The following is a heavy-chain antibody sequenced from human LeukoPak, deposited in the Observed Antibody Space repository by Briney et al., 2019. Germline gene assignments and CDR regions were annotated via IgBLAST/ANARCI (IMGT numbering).Heavy chain of an antibody. Sequence: APVKVSCKASGYTFTTYGISWVRQAPGQGLDWVGRISTYKGDTDFAQNLQGRVTMTTDTSTSTAYMELRSLTSDDTAVYYCARGDTGDYWGQGTLVTVSS. CDR3: ARGDTGDY. V-gene: IGHV1-18*01. J-gene: IGHJ4*02. CDR1: GYTFTTYG. CDR2: ISTYKGDT. D-gene: IGHD1-14*01.